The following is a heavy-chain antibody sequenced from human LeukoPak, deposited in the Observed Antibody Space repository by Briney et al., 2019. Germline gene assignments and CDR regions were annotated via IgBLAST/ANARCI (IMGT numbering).Heavy chain of an antibody. D-gene: IGHD6-13*01. CDR2: INHSGST. V-gene: IGHV4-34*01. Sequence: PSETLSLTCAVYGGSFSGYYWSWIRQPPGKGLEWIGEINHSGSTNYNPSLKSRITISVDTSKNQFSLKLSSVTAADTAVYYCERGLGGYSSSWYGGFSGRGFDYWGQGTLVTVSS. CDR3: ERGLGGYSSSWYGGFSGRGFDY. J-gene: IGHJ4*02. CDR1: GGSFSGYY.